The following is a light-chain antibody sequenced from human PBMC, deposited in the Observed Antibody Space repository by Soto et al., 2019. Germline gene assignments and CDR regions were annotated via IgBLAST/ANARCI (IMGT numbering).Light chain of an antibody. CDR2: GAS. CDR3: QQRSNWPPIT. J-gene: IGKJ5*01. Sequence: EVVITQSPATLSVSPGERVTLSCRASQFVSNNLVWYQQKPGQAPRVVIYGASSRATGIPARFSGSGSGTDFTLTISSLEPEDFAVYYCQQRSNWPPITFGQGTRLEIK. CDR1: QFVSNN. V-gene: IGKV3-11*01.